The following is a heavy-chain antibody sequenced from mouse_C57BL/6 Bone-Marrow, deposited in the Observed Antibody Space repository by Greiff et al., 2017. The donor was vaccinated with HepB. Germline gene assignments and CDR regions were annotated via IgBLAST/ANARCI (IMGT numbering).Heavy chain of an antibody. CDR3: AREGGIYYGNYGGFAY. J-gene: IGHJ3*01. Sequence: VQLQQPGTELVKPGASVKLSCKASGYTFTSYWMHWVKQRPGQGLEWIGNINPSNGGTNYNEKFKSKATLTVDKSSSTAYMQLSSLTSEDSAVYYCAREGGIYYGNYGGFAYWGQGTLVTVSA. V-gene: IGHV1-53*01. D-gene: IGHD2-1*01. CDR2: INPSNGGT. CDR1: GYTFTSYW.